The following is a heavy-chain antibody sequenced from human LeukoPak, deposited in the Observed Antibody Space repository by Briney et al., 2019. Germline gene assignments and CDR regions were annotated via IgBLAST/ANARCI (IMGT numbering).Heavy chain of an antibody. CDR3: ATTYYCGSGSPFDY. D-gene: IGHD3-10*01. J-gene: IGHJ4*02. CDR2: FDPEDGET. Sequence: GASVKVSCKVSGYTLTELSMHWVRQAPGKGLEWMGGFDPEDGETIYAQKFQGRVTMTEDTSTDTAYMELSSLRSEDTAVYYCATTYYCGSGSPFDYWGQGTLVTVSS. V-gene: IGHV1-24*01. CDR1: GYTLTELS.